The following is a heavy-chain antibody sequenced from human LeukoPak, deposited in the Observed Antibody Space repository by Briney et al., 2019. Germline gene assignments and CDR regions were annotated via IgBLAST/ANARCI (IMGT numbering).Heavy chain of an antibody. J-gene: IGHJ3*02. V-gene: IGHV1-2*04. D-gene: IGHD3-10*01. Sequence: ASVKVSCKASGYTFTGYYMQWVRQAPGQGLEWMGWINPNSGGTNYAQKFQGWVTMTRDTSISTAYMELSRLRSDDTAVYYCAREEVRGVITNAFDIWGQGTMVTVSS. CDR3: AREEVRGVITNAFDI. CDR2: INPNSGGT. CDR1: GYTFTGYY.